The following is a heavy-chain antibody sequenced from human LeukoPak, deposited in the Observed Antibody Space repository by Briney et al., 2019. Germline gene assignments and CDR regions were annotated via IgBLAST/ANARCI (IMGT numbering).Heavy chain of an antibody. Sequence: PGGSLRLSCAVSGFTFDDYAMHWVRQVPGNGLEWVSLITGDGGGTYYADSVKGRFTISRDNSKNSLYLRMNSLRTEDTALYYCAEDVAGYSSNFFDYWGQGILVTVSS. D-gene: IGHD6-19*01. CDR3: AEDVAGYSSNFFDY. CDR2: ITGDGGGT. J-gene: IGHJ4*02. V-gene: IGHV3-43*02. CDR1: GFTFDDYA.